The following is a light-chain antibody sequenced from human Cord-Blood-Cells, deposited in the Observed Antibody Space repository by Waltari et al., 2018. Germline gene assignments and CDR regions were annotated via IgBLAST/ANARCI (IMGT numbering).Light chain of an antibody. CDR3: QQHNSYHGT. CDR1: QSISSW. J-gene: IGKJ1*01. CDR2: KAS. V-gene: IGKV1-5*03. Sequence: DIQMTHSPSTLSASVGDRVTITCRASQSISSWLALYQQKPGKAPNLLIYKASSLESGVPSRFSGSGSGTEFNLTISSLQPDDVATYYCQQHNSYHGTLGQGTKAEIK.